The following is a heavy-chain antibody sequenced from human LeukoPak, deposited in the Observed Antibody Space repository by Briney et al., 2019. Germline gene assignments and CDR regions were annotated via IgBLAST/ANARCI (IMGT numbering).Heavy chain of an antibody. CDR3: ATLSGTTCDFGN. D-gene: IGHD2-21*01. Sequence: GGSLRLSCRPWTLTLSLSAMLGHRQAPGQGLEWVSTLSGSGITTYCADSVKGRFTISRDNSKNTLYLQMNSLRAEDTAVSECATLSGTTCDFGNWGQGTLVTVSS. CDR2: LSGSGITT. J-gene: IGHJ4*02. CDR1: TLTLSLSA. V-gene: IGHV3-23*01.